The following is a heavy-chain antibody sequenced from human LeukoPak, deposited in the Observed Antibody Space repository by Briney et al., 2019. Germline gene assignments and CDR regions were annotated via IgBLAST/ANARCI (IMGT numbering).Heavy chain of an antibody. CDR3: GREFCDDARCYGPDY. CDR1: GYSFTNYG. CDR2: ISPYNGDT. V-gene: IGHV1-18*01. J-gene: IGHJ4*02. Sequence: ASVKVSCKASGYSFTNYGIDWVRQAPGQGLEWMGWISPYNGDTKYTQKFQGRVIMTTDTSTSTAYMELRSLRSDDTAVYYCGREFCDDARCYGPDYWGQGTLVMVSS. D-gene: IGHD2-2*01.